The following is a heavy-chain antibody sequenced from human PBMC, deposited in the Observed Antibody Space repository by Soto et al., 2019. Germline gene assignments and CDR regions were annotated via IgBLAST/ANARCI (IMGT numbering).Heavy chain of an antibody. D-gene: IGHD5-12*01. CDR1: GGTFSSYT. Sequence: QVQLVQSGAEVKKPGSSVTVSCKASGGTFSSYTISWVRQAPGQGLEWMGGIIPIFGTANYAQKFQGRVTINADESTSTAYMELRSLRSEDTAVYYCARGNHRWLQLWYFDLWGRGTLVTVSS. J-gene: IGHJ2*01. CDR3: ARGNHRWLQLWYFDL. V-gene: IGHV1-69*12. CDR2: IIPIFGTA.